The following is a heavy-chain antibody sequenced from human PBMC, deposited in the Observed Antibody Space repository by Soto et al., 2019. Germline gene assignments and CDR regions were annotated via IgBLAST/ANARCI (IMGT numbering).Heavy chain of an antibody. CDR1: GFTFSSYA. V-gene: IGHV3-23*01. Sequence: GGSLRLSCAASGFTFSSYAMSWVRQAPGKGLEWVSAISGSGGSTYYADSVKGRFTISRDNSKNTLYLQMNSLRAEDTAVYYCAKSRLNREWFGELLIDYWGQGTLVTVSS. J-gene: IGHJ4*02. D-gene: IGHD3-10*01. CDR3: AKSRLNREWFGELLIDY. CDR2: ISGSGGST.